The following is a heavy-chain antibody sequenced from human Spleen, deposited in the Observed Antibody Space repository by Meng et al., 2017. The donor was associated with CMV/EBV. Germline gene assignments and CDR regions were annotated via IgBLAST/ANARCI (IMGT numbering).Heavy chain of an antibody. D-gene: IGHD3-22*01. CDR1: GFTFDDYA. V-gene: IGHV3-9*01. J-gene: IGHJ4*02. CDR2: ISWNSATI. Sequence: SLKISCAASGFTFDDYAMHWVRQAPGKGLEWVSGISWNSATIAYADSVKGRFTISRDNAKNSLYLQMNSLRAEDTAVYYCARDRSYYYDSTGLDYWGQGTLVTVSS. CDR3: ARDRSYYYDSTGLDY.